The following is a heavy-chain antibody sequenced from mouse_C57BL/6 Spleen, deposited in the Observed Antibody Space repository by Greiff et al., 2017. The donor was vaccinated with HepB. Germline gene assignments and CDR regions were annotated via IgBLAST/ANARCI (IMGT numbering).Heavy chain of an antibody. J-gene: IGHJ2*01. CDR2: IWRGGST. Sequence: QVQLKQSGPGLVQPSQSLSITCTVSGFSLTSYGVHWVHQSPGKGLEWLGVIWRGGSTDYNAAFMSRLSITKDNSKSQVFFKMNSLQADDTAIYYCAKMGEISALYFDYWGQGTTLTVSS. D-gene: IGHD1-2*01. CDR1: GFSLTSYG. CDR3: AKMGEISALYFDY. V-gene: IGHV2-5*01.